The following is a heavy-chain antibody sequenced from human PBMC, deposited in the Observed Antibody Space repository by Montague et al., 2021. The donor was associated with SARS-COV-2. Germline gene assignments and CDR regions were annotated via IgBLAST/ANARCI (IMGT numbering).Heavy chain of an antibody. CDR3: ARLLETYYYYYGMDV. Sequence: SETLSLTCTVSGGSISSSSYYWGWIRQPPGKGLEWIGSIYYSGSTYYNPSLKIRVTISVDTSKNQFSLRLSSVTAADTAVYYCARLLETYYYYYGMDVWGQGTTVTVSS. CDR1: GGSISSSSYY. J-gene: IGHJ6*02. V-gene: IGHV4-39*01. D-gene: IGHD1-1*01. CDR2: IYYSGST.